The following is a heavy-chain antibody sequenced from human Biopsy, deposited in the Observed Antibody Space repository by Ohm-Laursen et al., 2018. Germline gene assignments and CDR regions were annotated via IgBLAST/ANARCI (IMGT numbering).Heavy chain of an antibody. CDR1: GFTFSPYS. CDR3: ARNVRLQMTEHSGVISYSRYFAMDA. J-gene: IGHJ6*02. V-gene: IGHV3-48*04. Sequence: SLRLSCAASGFTFSPYSMNWVRHVPGQGLQWLALVSATATSVYYADSVRGRFFISRDNAENSVFLEMSNLRADDTALYYCARNVRLQMTEHSGVISYSRYFAMDAWGQGTTVTVSS. CDR2: VSATATSV. D-gene: IGHD2-15*01.